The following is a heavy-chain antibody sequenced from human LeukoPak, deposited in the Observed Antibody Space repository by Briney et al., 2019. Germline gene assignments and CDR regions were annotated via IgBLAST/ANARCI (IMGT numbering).Heavy chain of an antibody. V-gene: IGHV1-2*02. J-gene: IGHJ4*02. CDR1: GYTFTGYY. Sequence: ASVKVSCKASGYTFTGYYMHWERQAPGQGLEWMGWINPNSGGTNYAQKFQGRVTMTRDTSISTAYMELSRLRSDDTAVYYCASEGLWFGELSPVYWGQGTLVTVSS. D-gene: IGHD3-10*01. CDR2: INPNSGGT. CDR3: ASEGLWFGELSPVY.